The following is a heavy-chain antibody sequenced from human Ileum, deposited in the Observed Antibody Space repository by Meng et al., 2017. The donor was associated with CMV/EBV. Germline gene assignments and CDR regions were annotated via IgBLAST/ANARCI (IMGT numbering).Heavy chain of an antibody. D-gene: IGHD3-3*01. Sequence: LQLQEPGPGSVKPSEPLPLPCTASGGSTTSSTYYWGWIRQPPGKGLEWIGSVYYSGTTYYNPSLKSRVNMSIDTSKNRFSLKLSSATAADTAVYYCARNVGFYSSQIAYWGQGALVTVSS. V-gene: IGHV4-39*07. CDR3: ARNVGFYSSQIAY. J-gene: IGHJ4*02. CDR2: VYYSGTT. CDR1: GGSTTSSTYY.